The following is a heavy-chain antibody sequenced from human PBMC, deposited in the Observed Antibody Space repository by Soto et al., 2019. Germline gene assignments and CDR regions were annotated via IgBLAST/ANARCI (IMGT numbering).Heavy chain of an antibody. J-gene: IGHJ4*02. CDR1: GGTFRSYA. CDR3: ARNGWGIAAAGTSDDY. D-gene: IGHD6-13*01. CDR2: IIPIFGTA. Sequence: QVQLVQSGAEVKKPGSSVKVSCKASGGTFRSYAISWVRQAPGQGLEWMGGIIPIFGTANYAQKFQGRVTITADESTSTAYMELSSLRSEDTAVYYCARNGWGIAAAGTSDDYWGQGNLVTVSS. V-gene: IGHV1-69*12.